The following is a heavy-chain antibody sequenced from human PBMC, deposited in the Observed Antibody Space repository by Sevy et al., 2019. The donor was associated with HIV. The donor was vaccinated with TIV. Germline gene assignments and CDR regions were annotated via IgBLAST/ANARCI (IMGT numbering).Heavy chain of an antibody. V-gene: IGHV3-15*01. D-gene: IGHD3-10*01. Sequence: PGGSLRLSCAASGFTFSNAWMSWVRQAPGKGLEWVGRIKSKTDGGTTDYAAPVKGRFTISRDDSKNTLYLQMNSLKTEDTAVYYCTTPPMVREKGRSQENYYYYYGMDVWGQGTTVTVSS. CDR1: GFTFSNAW. CDR3: TTPPMVREKGRSQENYYYYYGMDV. CDR2: IKSKTDGGTT. J-gene: IGHJ6*02.